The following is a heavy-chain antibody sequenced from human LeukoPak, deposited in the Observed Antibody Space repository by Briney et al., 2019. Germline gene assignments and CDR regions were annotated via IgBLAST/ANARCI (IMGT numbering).Heavy chain of an antibody. CDR3: AKASSLGKLDWYFDL. Sequence: GGSLRLSCAASGFTFSSYAMSWVRQAPGKGLEWVSAISGSGGSTYYADSVKGRFTISRDNSKNTLYLQMNSQRAEDTAVYYCAKASSLGKLDWYFDLWGRGTLVTVSS. D-gene: IGHD7-27*01. CDR1: GFTFSSYA. V-gene: IGHV3-23*01. CDR2: ISGSGGST. J-gene: IGHJ2*01.